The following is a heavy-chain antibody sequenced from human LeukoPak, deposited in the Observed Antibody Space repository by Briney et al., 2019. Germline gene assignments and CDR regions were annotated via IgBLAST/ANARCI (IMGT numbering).Heavy chain of an antibody. J-gene: IGHJ4*02. Sequence: SETLSLTCTVSGGSISSGDYYWSWIRQPPGKGLEWIGYIYFNGYTYYNPSLKSRVSISIDTSKNHFSLNLSSVTAADTAVYYCARVANGDYFDFWGQGTLVTVSS. D-gene: IGHD4-17*01. V-gene: IGHV4-30-4*01. CDR3: ARVANGDYFDF. CDR1: GGSISSGDYY. CDR2: IYFNGYT.